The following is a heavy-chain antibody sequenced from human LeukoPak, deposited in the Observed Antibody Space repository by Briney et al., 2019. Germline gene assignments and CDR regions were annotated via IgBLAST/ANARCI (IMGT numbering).Heavy chain of an antibody. V-gene: IGHV3-53*01. Sequence: GGSLRLSCAASGFTVSSNYTSWVRHAPGRGLEWVSVIYRSGSTYYADSVKGRFTISRDNSNNTLYLQMNSLRAEDTAVYYCARSLGFCSSSNCQEYLQHWGQGTPVTVSS. D-gene: IGHD2-2*01. CDR2: IYRSGST. CDR1: GFTVSSNY. J-gene: IGHJ1*01. CDR3: ARSLGFCSSSNCQEYLQH.